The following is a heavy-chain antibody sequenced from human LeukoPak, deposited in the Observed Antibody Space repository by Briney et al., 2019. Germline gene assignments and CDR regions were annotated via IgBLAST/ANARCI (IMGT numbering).Heavy chain of an antibody. CDR3: AREIAAAGTFYYYYMDV. Sequence: SETLSLTCTVSGGSISSYYWSWIRQPPGKGLEWIGYIYYSGSTNYNPSLKSRVTISVDTSKNQFSLKLSSVTAADTAVYYCAREIAAAGTFYYYYMDVWGKGTTITVSS. V-gene: IGHV4-59*01. J-gene: IGHJ6*03. D-gene: IGHD6-13*01. CDR2: IYYSGST. CDR1: GGSISSYY.